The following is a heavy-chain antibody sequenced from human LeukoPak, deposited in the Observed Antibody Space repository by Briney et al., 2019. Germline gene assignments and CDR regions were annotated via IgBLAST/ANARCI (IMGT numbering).Heavy chain of an antibody. CDR3: ARDGSSLGIVVVPAAFRIPYYYYYYGMDV. Sequence: GASVKVSCKASGYTFTSYGISWVRQAPGQGLERMGWISAYNGNTNYAQKLQGRVTMTTDTSTSTAYMELRSLRSDDTAVYYCARDGSSLGIVVVPAAFRIPYYYYYYGMDVWGQGTTVTVSS. J-gene: IGHJ6*02. D-gene: IGHD2-2*01. V-gene: IGHV1-18*01. CDR2: ISAYNGNT. CDR1: GYTFTSYG.